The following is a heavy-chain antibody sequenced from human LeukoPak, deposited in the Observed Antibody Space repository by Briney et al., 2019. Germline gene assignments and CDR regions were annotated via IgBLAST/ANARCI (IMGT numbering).Heavy chain of an antibody. D-gene: IGHD2-2*01. CDR2: INHSGST. CDR3: ARGGYCSSTSCYGPVWLPPQRGLGNWFDP. V-gene: IGHV4-34*01. J-gene: IGHJ5*02. Sequence: SETLSLTCAVYGGSFSGYYWSWIRQPPGKGLEWIGEINHSGSTNYNPSLKSRVTVSVDTSKNQFSLKLSSVTAADTAVYYCARGGYCSSTSCYGPVWLPPQRGLGNWFDPWGQGTLVTVSS. CDR1: GGSFSGYY.